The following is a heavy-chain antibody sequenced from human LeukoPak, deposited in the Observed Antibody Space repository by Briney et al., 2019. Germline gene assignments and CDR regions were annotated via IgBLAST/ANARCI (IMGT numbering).Heavy chain of an antibody. J-gene: IGHJ5*02. Sequence: GESLKISCKGSGYSFTSYWIGWVRQMPGKGLEWMGIIYPGDSDTRYSPSFQGQVTISADKSISTAYLQWSSLKASDTAMYYCAIDFLFGGIDNWFDPWGQGTQVTVSS. CDR3: AIDFLFGGIDNWFDP. D-gene: IGHD3-16*01. CDR1: GYSFTSYW. CDR2: IYPGDSDT. V-gene: IGHV5-51*01.